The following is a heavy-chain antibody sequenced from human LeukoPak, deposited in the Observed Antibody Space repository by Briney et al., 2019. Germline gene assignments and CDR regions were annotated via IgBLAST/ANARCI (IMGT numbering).Heavy chain of an antibody. V-gene: IGHV3-30*18. Sequence: GGSLGLSCAASGFTFSSYGMHWVRQAPGKGLEWVAVISYDGSNKYYADSVKGRFTISRDNSKNTLYLQMNSLRAEDTAVYYCAKLGSSGWEDFDYWGQGTLVTVSS. CDR1: GFTFSSYG. CDR3: AKLGSSGWEDFDY. J-gene: IGHJ4*02. D-gene: IGHD6-19*01. CDR2: ISYDGSNK.